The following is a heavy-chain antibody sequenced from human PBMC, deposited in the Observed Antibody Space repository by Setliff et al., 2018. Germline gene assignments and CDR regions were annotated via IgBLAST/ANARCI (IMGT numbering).Heavy chain of an antibody. V-gene: IGHV3-48*03. J-gene: IGHJ4*02. CDR2: TLRDGITV. D-gene: IGHD2-15*01. Sequence: GGSLRLSCVVSGFTFRTYEMIWVRQAPGKGLEWVSKTLRDGITVYSDSVKGRFTISRDFATNSLYLQMNSLRAEDTAMYYCARFACNGGSCYLSASDYWGQGTLVTVSS. CDR1: GFTFRTYE. CDR3: ARFACNGGSCYLSASDY.